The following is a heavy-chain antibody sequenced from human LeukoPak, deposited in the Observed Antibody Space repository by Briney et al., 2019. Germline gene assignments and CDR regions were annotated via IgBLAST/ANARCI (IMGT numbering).Heavy chain of an antibody. CDR1: GFTFSNYR. J-gene: IGHJ6*02. V-gene: IGHV3-7*03. Sequence: GGSLRLSCAASGFTFSNYRMSWVRQAPGKGLEWVANIKYDGSEKYYVDSVKGRFTISRDNSKNTLYLQMNSLRAEDSAVYYCAKGLRLLEWSYGMDVWGQGTTVTVSS. CDR3: AKGLRLLEWSYGMDV. CDR2: IKYDGSEK. D-gene: IGHD3-3*01.